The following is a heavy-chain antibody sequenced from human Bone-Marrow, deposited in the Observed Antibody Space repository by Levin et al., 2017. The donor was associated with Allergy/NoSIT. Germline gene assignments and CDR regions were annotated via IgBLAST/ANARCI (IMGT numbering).Heavy chain of an antibody. Sequence: GGSLRLSCAASGFTFSRYSMNWVRQAPGRGLEWVSYISRSSSTISYADSVKGRFTISRDNAKNSLYLQMNSLRDEDTAVYYCARPDCSGTSCYYFCDSWGQGTLVAVSS. CDR2: ISRSSSTI. V-gene: IGHV3-48*02. J-gene: IGHJ4*02. CDR3: ARPDCSGTSCYYFCDS. D-gene: IGHD2-2*01. CDR1: GFTFSRYS.